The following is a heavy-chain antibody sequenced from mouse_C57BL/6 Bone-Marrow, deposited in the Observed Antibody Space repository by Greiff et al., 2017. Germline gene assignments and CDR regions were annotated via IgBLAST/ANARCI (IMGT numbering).Heavy chain of an antibody. Sequence: VQLQQSGAELVRPGASVKLSCKASGYTFTDYYINWVKQRPGQGLEWIARIYPGSGNTYYNEKFKGKATLTAEKSSSTAYMQLSSLTSEDSAVYFCAREGNRITTVVAYYFDYWGQGTTLTVSS. D-gene: IGHD1-1*01. CDR2: IYPGSGNT. J-gene: IGHJ2*01. CDR1: GYTFTDYY. CDR3: AREGNRITTVVAYYFDY. V-gene: IGHV1-76*01.